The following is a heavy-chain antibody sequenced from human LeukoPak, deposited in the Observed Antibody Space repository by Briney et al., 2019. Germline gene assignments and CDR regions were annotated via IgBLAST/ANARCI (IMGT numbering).Heavy chain of an antibody. CDR1: GYTFTSYY. V-gene: IGHV1-46*01. J-gene: IGHJ6*03. Sequence: ASVKVSCKASGYTFTSYYMHWVRQAPGQGLEWMGIINPSGGSTSYAQKFQGRVTMTRDMSTSTVYMELSSLRSEDTAVYYCARDPHSGWYNYYYYYMDVWGKGTTVTVSS. CDR3: ARDPHSGWYNYYYYYMDV. CDR2: INPSGGST. D-gene: IGHD6-19*01.